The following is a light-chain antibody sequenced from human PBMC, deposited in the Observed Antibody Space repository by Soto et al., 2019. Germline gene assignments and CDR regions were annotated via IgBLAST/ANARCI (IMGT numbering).Light chain of an antibody. CDR1: QSVSSY. J-gene: IGKJ3*01. V-gene: IGKV3-11*01. CDR3: QQRSNWPLT. CDR2: DAS. Sequence: EIVLTQSPATLSLSPGERATLSCRASQSVSSYLAWYQQKPGQAPRLLIYDASNRATGIPARFSGSGSGTDFTLTISSLEPEDFAVYYWQQRSNWPLTFGPGTKVDI.